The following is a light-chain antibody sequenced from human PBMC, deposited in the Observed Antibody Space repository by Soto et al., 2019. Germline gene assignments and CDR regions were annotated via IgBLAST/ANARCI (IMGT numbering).Light chain of an antibody. J-gene: IGKJ1*01. CDR1: QSIRSW. V-gene: IGKV1-5*01. CDR3: QQYYSYPPWT. Sequence: DIQMTQSPSILSASVGDRVTITCRASQSIRSWLAWYQQKPGKAPKLLIYAASTLQSGVPSRFSGSGSGTDFTLTISCLQSEDFATYYCQQYYSYPPWTFGQGTKVDIK. CDR2: AAS.